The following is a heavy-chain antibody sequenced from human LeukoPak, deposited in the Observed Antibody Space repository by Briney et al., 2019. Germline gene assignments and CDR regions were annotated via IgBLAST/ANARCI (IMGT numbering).Heavy chain of an antibody. CDR3: ARRGGDYNGGFYAFDI. V-gene: IGHV4-59*08. J-gene: IGHJ3*02. CDR2: IYYSGST. CDR1: GGSISSYY. Sequence: SETLSLTCTVSGGSISSYYWSWIRQPPGKGLEWIGYIYYSGSTSYNPSLKSRVTISVDTSKNQFSLKLSSVTAADTAVYYCARRGGDYNGGFYAFDIWGQGTMVTVSS. D-gene: IGHD4-17*01.